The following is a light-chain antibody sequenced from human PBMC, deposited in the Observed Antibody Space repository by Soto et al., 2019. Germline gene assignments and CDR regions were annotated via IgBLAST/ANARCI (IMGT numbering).Light chain of an antibody. J-gene: IGKJ2*01. Sequence: EIVLTQSPGTLSLSPGERATLSCRASQSISSSYLAWYQQKPGQAPRLLIYGASSRATGIQDRFSGSGSGTDFTLTISRLDPEDFAVYYCQHYGSSPYTFVQGTKLEIK. CDR2: GAS. V-gene: IGKV3-20*01. CDR1: QSISSSY. CDR3: QHYGSSPYT.